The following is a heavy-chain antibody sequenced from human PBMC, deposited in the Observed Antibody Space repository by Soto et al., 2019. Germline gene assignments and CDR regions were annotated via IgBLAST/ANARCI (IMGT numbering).Heavy chain of an antibody. Sequence: WGSLRLSCAASGFSFSSAWIILCRHSPWKWLEWVVRLKSEAAGGTTDYAAPVKGRFTISRDDSKNTLYLQMNSLKTDDTAVYYCSYDSSRGDYWGLGTLVTVSS. CDR1: GFSFSSAW. CDR2: LKSEAAGGTT. D-gene: IGHD3-22*01. J-gene: IGHJ4*02. V-gene: IGHV3-15*01. CDR3: SYDSSRGDY.